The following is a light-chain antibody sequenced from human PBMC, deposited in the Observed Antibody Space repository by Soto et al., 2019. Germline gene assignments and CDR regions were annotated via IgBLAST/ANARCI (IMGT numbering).Light chain of an antibody. CDR1: SSNIGSNY. CDR3: AAWDDSLSGVV. J-gene: IGLJ3*02. Sequence: QSVLTQSPSASGTPGQRGTSSCSGSSSNIGSNYVYWYQQFPGAAPKLLIYRSNQRPSGVPDRFSGSKSGTSASLAISGLRSEDETDYYCAAWDDSLSGVVFGGGTKVTVL. CDR2: RSN. V-gene: IGLV1-47*01.